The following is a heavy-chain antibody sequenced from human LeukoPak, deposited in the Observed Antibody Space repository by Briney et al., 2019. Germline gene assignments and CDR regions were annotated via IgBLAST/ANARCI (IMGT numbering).Heavy chain of an antibody. CDR2: IYYSGST. D-gene: IGHD6-13*01. CDR1: GGSISSSSYY. Sequence: PSETLSLTCTVSGGSISSSSYYWGWIRQPPGKGLEWIGSIYYSGSTYYNPSLKSRVTISVDTSKNQFSLKLSSVTAADTAVYYCAREYSSSWYVYFDNWGQGTLVTVSS. J-gene: IGHJ4*02. CDR3: AREYSSSWYVYFDN. V-gene: IGHV4-39*07.